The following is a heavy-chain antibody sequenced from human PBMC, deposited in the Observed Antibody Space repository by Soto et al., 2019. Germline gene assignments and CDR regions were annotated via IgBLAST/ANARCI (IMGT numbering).Heavy chain of an antibody. J-gene: IGHJ4*02. CDR1: GFTFSSYG. D-gene: IGHD4-17*01. V-gene: IGHV3-48*02. Sequence: WGSLRLSCSASGFTFSSYGMHWGRQAPGKGLEWVSYISSSSSTIYYADSVKGRFTISRDNAKNSLYLQMNSLRDEDTAVYYCARAPYTVTHFDYWGQGTLVTVSS. CDR2: ISSSSSTI. CDR3: ARAPYTVTHFDY.